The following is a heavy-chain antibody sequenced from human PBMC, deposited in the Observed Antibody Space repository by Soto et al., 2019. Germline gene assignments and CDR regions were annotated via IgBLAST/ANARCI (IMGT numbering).Heavy chain of an antibody. V-gene: IGHV4-59*08. CDR3: ARHGEGLLWFGELLLNWFDP. CDR1: GGSISSYY. D-gene: IGHD3-10*01. Sequence: TSETLSLTCTVSGGSISSYYWSWIRQPPGKGLEWIGYIYYSGSTNYNPSLKSRVTISVDTSKNQFSLKLSSVTAADTAVYYCARHGEGLLWFGELLLNWFDPWGQGTLVTVSS. CDR2: IYYSGST. J-gene: IGHJ5*02.